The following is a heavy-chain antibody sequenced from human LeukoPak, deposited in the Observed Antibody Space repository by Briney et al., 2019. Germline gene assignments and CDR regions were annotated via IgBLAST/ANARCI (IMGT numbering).Heavy chain of an antibody. CDR3: AKRPGDPRAFDY. D-gene: IGHD2-21*02. CDR1: GFTFSNYA. J-gene: IGHJ4*02. CDR2: ISGTSGTI. Sequence: GGSLTLSCAASGFTFSNYAMSWVRQAPGKGLEWVSGISGTSGTINYAAPVKGRFTISRDNSKNTLYLQMNSLRVDDMAVYYCAKRPGDPRAFDYWGQGTVVTVSS. V-gene: IGHV3-23*01.